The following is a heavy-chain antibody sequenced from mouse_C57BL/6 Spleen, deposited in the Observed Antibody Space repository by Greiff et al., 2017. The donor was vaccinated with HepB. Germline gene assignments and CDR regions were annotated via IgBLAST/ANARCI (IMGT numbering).Heavy chain of an antibody. CDR2: ISGGGGNT. CDR3: ARVDYGTSYFDY. V-gene: IGHV5-9*01. J-gene: IGHJ2*01. CDR1: GFTFSSYT. D-gene: IGHD2-4*01. Sequence: EVMLVESGGGLVKPGGSLKLSCAASGFTFSSYTMSWVRQTPEKRLEWVATISGGGGNTYYPDSVKGRFTISRDNAKHTLYLQMSSLRSEDTALYYCARVDYGTSYFDYWGQGTTRTVSS.